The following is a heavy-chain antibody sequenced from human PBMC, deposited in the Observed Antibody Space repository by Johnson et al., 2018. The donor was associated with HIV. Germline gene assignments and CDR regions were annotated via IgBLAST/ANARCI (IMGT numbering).Heavy chain of an antibody. Sequence: QMLLVESGGGVVQPGRSLRLSCAASGFTFSSYGMHWVRQAPGKGLQWVAVISYDGSNKYFADSVKGRFTISRDNSKNTVYLQMNSLRPYDTAVYYCAREEDTAIVTRGAFDIWGQGTMVTVSS. CDR2: ISYDGSNK. D-gene: IGHD5-18*01. CDR3: AREEDTAIVTRGAFDI. CDR1: GFTFSSYG. J-gene: IGHJ3*02. V-gene: IGHV3-30*19.